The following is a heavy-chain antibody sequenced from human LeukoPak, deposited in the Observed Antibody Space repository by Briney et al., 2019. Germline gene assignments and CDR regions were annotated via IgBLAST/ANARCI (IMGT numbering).Heavy chain of an antibody. D-gene: IGHD1-26*01. V-gene: IGHV3-15*01. CDR1: GFTFSDAW. CDR3: LIDPYSERRN. J-gene: IGHJ4*02. CDR2: IKSKAQGGTT. Sequence: PGGSLRLSCAASGFTFSDAWMSWVRQAPGMGLEWVGLIKSKAQGGTTDYAAPVKGRFTISRGDSKNTLHLQMNSLKTEDTGLYYCLIDPYSERRNWGQGTLVTVSS.